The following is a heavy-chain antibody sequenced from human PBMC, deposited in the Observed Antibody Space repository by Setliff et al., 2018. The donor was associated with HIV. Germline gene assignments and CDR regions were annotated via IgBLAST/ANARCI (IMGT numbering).Heavy chain of an antibody. V-gene: IGHV1-18*01. Sequence: ASVKVSCQASGYTFNNYGISWVRQAPGQGLEWMVWINTHSGYTNYAQNVQCRVTVTMDPSTSTAYLELRSLKSDDTAVYYCARGKTWLRFLDYWGQGTLVTVSS. CDR2: INTHSGYT. J-gene: IGHJ4*02. CDR1: GYTFNNYG. CDR3: ARGKTWLRFLDY. D-gene: IGHD5-12*01.